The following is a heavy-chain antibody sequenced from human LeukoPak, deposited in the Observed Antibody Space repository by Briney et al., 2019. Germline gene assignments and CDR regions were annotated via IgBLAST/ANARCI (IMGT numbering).Heavy chain of an antibody. D-gene: IGHD6-13*01. V-gene: IGHV4-61*02. CDR1: GGSISSGSYY. CDR3: ARRQTSSSWFFDY. CDR2: IYTSGST. J-gene: IGHJ4*02. Sequence: SETLSLTCTVSGGSISSGSYYWSWIRQPAGKGLEWIGRIYTSGSTYYNPSLKSRVTISVDTSKNQFSLKLSSVTAADTAVYYCARRQTSSSWFFDYWGQGTLVTVSS.